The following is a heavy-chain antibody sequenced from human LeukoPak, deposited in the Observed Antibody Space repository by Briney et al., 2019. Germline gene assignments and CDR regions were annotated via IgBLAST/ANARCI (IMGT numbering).Heavy chain of an antibody. Sequence: LSLTCNVSGGSISSYYWSWIRQAPGKGLEWVSYISSSGSTIYYADSVKGRFTISRDNAKNSLYLQMNSLRAEDTAVYYCARDHYDFWSGYYRVSQGLFDYWGQGTLVTVSS. J-gene: IGHJ4*02. CDR2: ISSSGSTI. D-gene: IGHD3-3*01. CDR1: GGSISSYY. CDR3: ARDHYDFWSGYYRVSQGLFDY. V-gene: IGHV3-11*04.